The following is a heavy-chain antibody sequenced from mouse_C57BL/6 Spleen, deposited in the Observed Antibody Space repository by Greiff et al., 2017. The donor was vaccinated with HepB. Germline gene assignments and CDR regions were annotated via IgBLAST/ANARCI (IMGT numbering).Heavy chain of an antibody. CDR3: ARNYYGSSSLAMDY. CDR1: GYTFTSYW. J-gene: IGHJ4*01. V-gene: IGHV1-55*01. Sequence: QVHVKQPGAELVKPGASVKMSCKASGYTFTSYWITWVKQRPGQGLEWIGDIYPGSGSTNYNEKFKSKATLTVDTSSSTAYMQLSSLTSEDSAVYYCARNYYGSSSLAMDYWGQGTSVTVSS. D-gene: IGHD1-1*01. CDR2: IYPGSGST.